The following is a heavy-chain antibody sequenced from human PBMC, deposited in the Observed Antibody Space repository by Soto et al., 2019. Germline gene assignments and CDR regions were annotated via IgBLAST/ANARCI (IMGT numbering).Heavy chain of an antibody. V-gene: IGHV1-69*18. J-gene: IGHJ4*02. CDR2: IIPVFGTT. CDR1: GDTFSGYP. Sequence: QVQLVQSGAELKKPGSSVKVSCKASGDTFSGYPINWVRQAPGEGLEWMGRIIPVFGTTNDAQRFEGRVTLTADESTNKAYMEWRGLLFEDTAVYYCARDGGFGELKYWGPGTLVTVSS. CDR3: ARDGGFGELKY. D-gene: IGHD3-10*01.